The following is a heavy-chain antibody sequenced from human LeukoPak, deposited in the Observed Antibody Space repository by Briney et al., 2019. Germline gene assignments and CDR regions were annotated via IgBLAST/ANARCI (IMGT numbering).Heavy chain of an antibody. Sequence: GGSLRLSCAASGFTVSSNYMSWLRQAPGKGLEWVSVIYSGGSTYYADSVKGRFTISRDNSKNTLYLQMNSLRAENTAAYYCAKSLGVGGYTRYKGSDQWGQGTLVVVSS. J-gene: IGHJ4*02. CDR2: IYSGGST. V-gene: IGHV3-53*01. D-gene: IGHD3-16*02. CDR3: AKSLGVGGYTRYKGSDQ. CDR1: GFTVSSNY.